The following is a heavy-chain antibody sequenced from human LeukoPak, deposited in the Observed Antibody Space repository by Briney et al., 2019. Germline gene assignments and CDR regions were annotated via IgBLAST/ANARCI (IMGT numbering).Heavy chain of an antibody. Sequence: GASVKVSCKVSGYTLTELSMHWVRQAPGKGLEWMGGFDPEDGETIYAQEFQGRVTMTEDTSTDTAYMELSSLRSEDTAVYYCATSRVGATRNYYYYYMDVWGKGTTVSVSS. CDR2: FDPEDGET. CDR1: GYTLTELS. CDR3: ATSRVGATRNYYYYYMDV. V-gene: IGHV1-24*01. J-gene: IGHJ6*03. D-gene: IGHD1-26*01.